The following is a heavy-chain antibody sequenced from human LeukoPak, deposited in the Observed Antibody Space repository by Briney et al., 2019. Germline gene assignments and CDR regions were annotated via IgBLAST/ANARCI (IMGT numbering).Heavy chain of an antibody. D-gene: IGHD3-10*01. V-gene: IGHV3-30*02. CDR2: IRPDGSTQ. CDR1: GFPFSSYG. CDR3: AKETEYYGSGSHYFDY. J-gene: IGHJ4*02. Sequence: GGSLRLSCTASGFPFSSYGMHWVRQAPGKGLVWVTVIRPDGSTQYYADSVKGRFTVSRDNSKNTLYLQMNSLRAEDTAVYYCAKETEYYGSGSHYFDYWGQGTLVTVSS.